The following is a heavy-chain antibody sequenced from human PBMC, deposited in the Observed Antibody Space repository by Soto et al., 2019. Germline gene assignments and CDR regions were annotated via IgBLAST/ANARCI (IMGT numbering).Heavy chain of an antibody. D-gene: IGHD3-9*01. V-gene: IGHV3-30*03. J-gene: IGHJ4*02. CDR3: AIDPRLDILTGAFDY. CDR2: ISYDGSNK. CDR1: GFTFSSYG. Sequence: QVQLVESGGGVVQPGRSLRLSCAASGFTFSSYGRHWVRQAPGKGLEWVAVISYDGSNKYYADSVKGRFTISRDNSKNSLYLQMNSLRAEDTAVYYCAIDPRLDILTGAFDYWGQGTLVTVSS.